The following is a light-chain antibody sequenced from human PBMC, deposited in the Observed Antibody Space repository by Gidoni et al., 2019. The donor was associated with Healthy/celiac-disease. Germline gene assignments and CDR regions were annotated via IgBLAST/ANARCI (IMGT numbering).Light chain of an antibody. V-gene: IGKV4-1*01. CDR2: WAS. CDR1: QSVLYSSNNKNY. CDR3: QQYYSTLCS. J-gene: IGKJ2*04. Sequence: EIVMTQSQDSRAVSLGERATINCKSSQSVLYSSNNKNYLAWYQQKPGQPPKLLIYWASTRESGVPDRFSGSGSGTDFTLTISSLQAEDVAVYYCQQYYSTLCSFGQGTKLEIK.